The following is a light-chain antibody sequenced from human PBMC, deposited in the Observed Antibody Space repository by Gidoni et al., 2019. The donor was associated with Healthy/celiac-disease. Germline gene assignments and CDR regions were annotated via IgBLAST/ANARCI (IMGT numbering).Light chain of an antibody. J-gene: IGLJ2*01. CDR1: KLGDKY. CDR2: QDS. Sequence: SSELTQPPSVSVSPGQTDSITCSGDKLGDKYACWYQQKPGQSPVLVIYQDSKRPSGIPERFSGSNSGNTATLTISGTQAMDEADYYCQAWDSSTAVFGGGTKLTVL. CDR3: QAWDSSTAV. V-gene: IGLV3-1*01.